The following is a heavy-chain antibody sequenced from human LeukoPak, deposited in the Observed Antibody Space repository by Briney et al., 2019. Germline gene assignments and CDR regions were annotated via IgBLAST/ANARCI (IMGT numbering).Heavy chain of an antibody. V-gene: IGHV3-23*01. CDR2: ISATGDGT. Sequence: PGASLRLSCAASGFTFSSYAMSWVRQAPGKGLDWVSTISATGDGTVYADSVKGPFTISRHNSKNTLLLQMNSLRAHDTAVYYCAKDWATLPSRLSPFDSWGQGILVTVSS. J-gene: IGHJ4*02. CDR1: GFTFSSYA. D-gene: IGHD6-6*01. CDR3: AKDWATLPSRLSPFDS.